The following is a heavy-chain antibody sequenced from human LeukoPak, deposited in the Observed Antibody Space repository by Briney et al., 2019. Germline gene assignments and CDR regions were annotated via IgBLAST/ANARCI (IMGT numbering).Heavy chain of an antibody. Sequence: GGSLRLACAASGFTFSSYAMSWVRQAPGKGLEWASAISGSGGSTYYADSVQGRFTISRDNSKNTLYLQMNSLRAEDTAVYYCAKVTNPPDPVGYFDLWGRGTLVTVSS. J-gene: IGHJ2*01. V-gene: IGHV3-23*01. CDR1: GFTFSSYA. CDR3: AKVTNPPDPVGYFDL. CDR2: ISGSGGST. D-gene: IGHD1-1*01.